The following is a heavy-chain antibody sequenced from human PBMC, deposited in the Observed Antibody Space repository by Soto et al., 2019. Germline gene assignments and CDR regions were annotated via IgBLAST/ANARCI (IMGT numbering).Heavy chain of an antibody. J-gene: IGHJ6*03. V-gene: IGHV3-48*01. CDR3: ARIGFYDFWSGYESPMDV. D-gene: IGHD3-3*01. Sequence: EVQLVESGGGLVQPGGSLRLSCAASGFTFSSYSMNWVRQAPGKGLEWVSFISSSGTTIYYADSVKGRFTISRDNAKNSLYLQMNSLRAEDTVVYYCARIGFYDFWSGYESPMDVWGKGTTVTVSS. CDR1: GFTFSSYS. CDR2: ISSSGTTI.